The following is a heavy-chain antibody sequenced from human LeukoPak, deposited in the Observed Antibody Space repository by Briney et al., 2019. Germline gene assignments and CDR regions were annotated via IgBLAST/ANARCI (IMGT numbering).Heavy chain of an antibody. CDR1: GLTFSSYG. D-gene: IGHD2-15*01. CDR2: ISYDGSNK. CDR3: ATAYCSGGSCYGLNDY. Sequence: GRSLRLSCAASGLTFSSYGMHWVRQAPGKGLEWVAVISYDGSNKYYADSVKGRFTISRDNSKNTLYLQMNSLRAEDTAVYYCATAYCSGGSCYGLNDYWGQGTLVTVSS. J-gene: IGHJ4*02. V-gene: IGHV3-30*03.